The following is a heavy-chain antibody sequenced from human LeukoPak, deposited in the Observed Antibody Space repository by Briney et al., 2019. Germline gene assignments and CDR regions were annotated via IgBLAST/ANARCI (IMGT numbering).Heavy chain of an antibody. CDR1: GGSISSSSYY. D-gene: IGHD2-2*01. Sequence: SETLSLTCTVSGGSISSSSYYWGWIRQPPGKGLEWIGSIYYSGSTYYNPSLKSRVTISVDTSKNQFSLKLSSVTAADTAVYYCARGVVVPAFSHYYYYYGMDVWGQGTTVTVSS. CDR2: IYYSGST. CDR3: ARGVVVPAFSHYYYYYGMDV. J-gene: IGHJ6*02. V-gene: IGHV4-39*07.